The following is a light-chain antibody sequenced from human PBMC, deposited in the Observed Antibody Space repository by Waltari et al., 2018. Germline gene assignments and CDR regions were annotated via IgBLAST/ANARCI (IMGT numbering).Light chain of an antibody. CDR1: SSNIGSNA. V-gene: IGLV1-47*01. CDR2: RNF. CDR3: AVRDDSLYGEV. Sequence: QSLLTQPPSVSGAPGQRVTISCSGSSSNIGSNAVYWYQQFPGTAPKVLIYRNFQGPSGVPERFAASKSGTSASLAISGLRSEDEADYYCAVRDDSLYGEVFGGGTKLTVL. J-gene: IGLJ2*01.